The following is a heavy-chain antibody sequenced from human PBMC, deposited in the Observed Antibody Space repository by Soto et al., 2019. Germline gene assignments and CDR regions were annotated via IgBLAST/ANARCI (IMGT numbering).Heavy chain of an antibody. CDR1: GFTFSTYW. CDR2: ISSDGLTT. CDR3: ARQDTAASYDY. Sequence: EVQLVESGGGLVQPGGSLRLSCAASGFTFSTYWMHWVRQAPGTGLVWVSRISSDGLTTTYADSVKGRFTISRDNASNTLYLQMNSLRAEDTAVYYCARQDTAASYDYWSQGTMVTVSS. V-gene: IGHV3-74*01. D-gene: IGHD2-15*01. J-gene: IGHJ4*02.